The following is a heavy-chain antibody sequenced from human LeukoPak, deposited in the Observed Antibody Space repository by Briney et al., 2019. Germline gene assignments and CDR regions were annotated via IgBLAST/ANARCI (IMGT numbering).Heavy chain of an antibody. CDR2: ISSSSSYI. D-gene: IGHD3-10*01. J-gene: IGHJ4*02. V-gene: IGHV3-21*01. Sequence: AGSLRLSCAASGFTFDDYAMNWVRQAPGKGLEWVSSISSSSSYIYYADSVKGRFTISRDNAKNSLYLQMNSLRAEDTAVYYCASNTIVRGVFFDYWGQGTLVTVSS. CDR3: ASNTIVRGVFFDY. CDR1: GFTFDDYA.